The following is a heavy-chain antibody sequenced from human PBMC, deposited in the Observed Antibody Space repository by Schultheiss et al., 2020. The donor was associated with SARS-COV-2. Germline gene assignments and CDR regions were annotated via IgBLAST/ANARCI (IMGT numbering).Heavy chain of an antibody. CDR2: INHSGST. Sequence: SQTLSLTCTVSGGSISSGDYYWSWIRQPPGKGLEWIGEINHSGSTNYNPSLKSRVTISVDTSKNQFSLKLSSVTAADTAVYYCARQTGVFDYWGQGTLVTVSS. CDR1: GGSISSGDYY. D-gene: IGHD1-1*01. J-gene: IGHJ4*02. CDR3: ARQTGVFDY. V-gene: IGHV4-30-4*08.